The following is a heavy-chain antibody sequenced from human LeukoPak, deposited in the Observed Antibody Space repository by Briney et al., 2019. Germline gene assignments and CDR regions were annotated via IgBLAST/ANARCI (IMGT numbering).Heavy chain of an antibody. Sequence: GGSLRLSCAAYGFTFSSYSMNWVRQAPGKGLEWVSSISSSSSYIYYADSVKGRFTISRDNAKNSLYLQMNSLRAEDTAVYYCARNYYDSSGYYYHYFDYWGQGTLVTVSS. CDR3: ARNYYDSSGYYYHYFDY. V-gene: IGHV3-21*01. J-gene: IGHJ4*02. D-gene: IGHD3-22*01. CDR1: GFTFSSYS. CDR2: ISSSSSYI.